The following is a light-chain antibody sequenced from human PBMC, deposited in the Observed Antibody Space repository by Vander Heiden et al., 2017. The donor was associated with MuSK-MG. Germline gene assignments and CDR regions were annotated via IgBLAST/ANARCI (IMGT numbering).Light chain of an antibody. CDR3: QSYDSSLSAVV. CDR2: DNS. V-gene: IGLV1-40*01. CDR1: SSNIGAGFD. Sequence: SVLTQPPSVSGAPGQRVTISCTGSSSNIGAGFDVHWYQQLPGTAPKLLIYDNSNRPSGVPDRFSGSKSGTSASLAITGLQAVDEADYYCQSYDSSLSAVVFGGGTKLTVL. J-gene: IGLJ2*01.